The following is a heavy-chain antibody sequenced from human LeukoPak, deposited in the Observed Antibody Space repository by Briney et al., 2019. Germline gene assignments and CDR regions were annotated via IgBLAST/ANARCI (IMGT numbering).Heavy chain of an antibody. V-gene: IGHV4-61*02. D-gene: IGHD6-13*01. Sequence: KPSETLSLTCTVSGGSISSDSYYWSWIRQPAGKGLEWIGRIYTSGNTNYNPSLKSRVTMSVDTSKNQFSLKLSSVTAADTAVYYCARASAISSIKDWGQGTLVTVSS. CDR3: ARASAISSIKD. CDR2: IYTSGNT. CDR1: GGSISSDSYY. J-gene: IGHJ4*02.